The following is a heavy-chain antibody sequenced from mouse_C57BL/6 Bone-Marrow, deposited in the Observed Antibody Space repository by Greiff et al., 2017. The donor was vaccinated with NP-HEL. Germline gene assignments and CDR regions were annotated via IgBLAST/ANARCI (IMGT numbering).Heavy chain of an antibody. V-gene: IGHV1-77*01. J-gene: IGHJ4*01. CDR3: ARKEFITTVVATDYYAMDY. D-gene: IGHD1-1*01. CDR1: GYTFTDYY. CDR2: IGPGSGST. Sequence: QVQLQQSGAELVKPGASVKISCKASGYTFTDYYINWVKQRPGQGLEWIGKIGPGSGSTSYNEKFKGKATLTADKSSSTAYMQLSSLTSEDSAVYFCARKEFITTVVATDYYAMDYWGQGTSVTVSS.